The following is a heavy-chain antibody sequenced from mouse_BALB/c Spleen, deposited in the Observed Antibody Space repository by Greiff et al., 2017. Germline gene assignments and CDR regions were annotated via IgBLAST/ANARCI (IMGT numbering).Heavy chain of an antibody. CDR1: GFTFSSYA. J-gene: IGHJ3*01. CDR2: ISSGGSYT. V-gene: IGHV5-9-3*01. CDR3: ARRDEGYYWFAY. Sequence: EVHLVESGGGLVKPGGSLKLSCAASGFTFSSYAMSWVRQTPGKRLEWVATISSGGSYTYYPDSVTGRFTISRDNTKNTLYLQMSSLRSEDTAMYYCARRDEGYYWFAYWGQGTLVTVSA. D-gene: IGHD2-3*01.